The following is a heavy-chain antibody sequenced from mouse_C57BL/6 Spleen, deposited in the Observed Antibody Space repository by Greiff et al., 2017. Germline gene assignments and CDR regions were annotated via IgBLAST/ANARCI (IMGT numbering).Heavy chain of an antibody. CDR2: IDPEDGDT. CDR1: GFNIKDYY. V-gene: IGHV14-1*01. J-gene: IGHJ3*01. Sequence: QLQQSGAELVRPGASVKLYCTASGFNIKDYYMHWVKQRLEQGLEWIGRIDPEDGDTEYAPKFQGKATMTADTSSNTTYLQLSSLTYEDTAVYYCTTYYYGSSPWGQGTLVTVSA. CDR3: TTYYYGSSP. D-gene: IGHD1-1*01.